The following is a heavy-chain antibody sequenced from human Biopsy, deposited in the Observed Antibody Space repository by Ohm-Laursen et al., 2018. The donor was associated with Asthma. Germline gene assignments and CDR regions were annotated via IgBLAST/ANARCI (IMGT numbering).Heavy chain of an antibody. J-gene: IGHJ4*02. CDR2: ISFDGSNK. V-gene: IGHV3-30*18. CDR3: AKDVFPGWEVRRGPDY. CDR1: GFTFSNYG. Sequence: LSLTCAASGFTFSNYGMHWVRQAPGKGLEWVAVISFDGSNKDFADSVKGRFTISRDNSRNTLHLQMNSLRAEDTAVYYCAKDVFPGWEVRRGPDYWGQGTLVTVSA. D-gene: IGHD1-26*01.